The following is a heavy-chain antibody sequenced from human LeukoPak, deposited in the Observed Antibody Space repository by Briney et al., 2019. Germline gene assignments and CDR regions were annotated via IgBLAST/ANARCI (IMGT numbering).Heavy chain of an antibody. J-gene: IGHJ4*02. D-gene: IGHD6-19*01. V-gene: IGHV3-7*01. Sequence: GGSLRLSCAVSGFTFSSYWMSWVRQAPGKGLEWVANIKRDGSETYYVDSVKGRFTISRDNAKNSLYLQMNSLRVEDTAVYYCASDHRVAGYWGQGTLVTVSS. CDR1: GFTFSSYW. CDR3: ASDHRVAGY. CDR2: IKRDGSET.